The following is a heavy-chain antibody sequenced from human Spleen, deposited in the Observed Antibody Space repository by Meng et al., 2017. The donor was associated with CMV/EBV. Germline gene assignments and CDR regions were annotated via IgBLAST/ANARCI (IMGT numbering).Heavy chain of an antibody. V-gene: IGHV3-33*03. J-gene: IGHJ4*02. D-gene: IGHD3-10*01. CDR3: AKAPYSGGFDS. Sequence: LSCTASGFTFSKCGMHWVRQAPGKGLEWVAVIWYDGSEEYYADNVKGRFTISRDNYRHMLYLQMNNLRAEDTAVYYCAKAPYSGGFDSWGQGTLVTVS. CDR1: GFTFSKCG. CDR2: IWYDGSEE.